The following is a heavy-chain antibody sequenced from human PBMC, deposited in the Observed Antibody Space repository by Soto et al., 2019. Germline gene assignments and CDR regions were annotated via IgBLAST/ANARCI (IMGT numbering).Heavy chain of an antibody. CDR3: ARDYGGYNYYFDY. V-gene: IGHV4-59*01. Sequence: SETLSLTCTVSGGSISSYYWSWIRQPPGKGLEWIGYIYYSGSTNYNPSLKSRVTISVDTSKNQFSLKLSSVTAADTAVYYCARDYGGYNYYFDYRGQGTPVTVSS. J-gene: IGHJ4*02. CDR1: GGSISSYY. D-gene: IGHD4-17*01. CDR2: IYYSGST.